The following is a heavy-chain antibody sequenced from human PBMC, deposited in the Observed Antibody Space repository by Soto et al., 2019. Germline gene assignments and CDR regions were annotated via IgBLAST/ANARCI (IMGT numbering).Heavy chain of an antibody. CDR3: TTEQQQLVGSYYYYYMDV. J-gene: IGHJ6*03. CDR2: IKSKTDGGTT. Sequence: GGSLRLSCAASGFTFSNAWMSWVRQAPGKGLEWVGRIKSKTDGGTTDYAAPVKGRFTISRDDSKNTLYLQMNSLKTEDTAVYYCTTEQQQLVGSYYYYYMDVWGKGTTVTVSS. D-gene: IGHD6-13*01. CDR1: GFTFSNAW. V-gene: IGHV3-15*01.